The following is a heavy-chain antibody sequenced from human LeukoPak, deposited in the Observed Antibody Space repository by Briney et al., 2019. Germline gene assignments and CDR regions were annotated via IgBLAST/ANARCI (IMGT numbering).Heavy chain of an antibody. J-gene: IGHJ6*02. CDR3: ARGHQL. V-gene: IGHV3-23*01. D-gene: IGHD2-2*01. Sequence: PGGSLRLSCAASGFTFSSFDMSWVRQAPGKGLEWVSAISDSGGSTYYADSVKGRFTISRDNPKNTLYLQMNSLRVEDTAVYHCARGHQLWGQGTTVTVSS. CDR1: GFTFSSFD. CDR2: ISDSGGST.